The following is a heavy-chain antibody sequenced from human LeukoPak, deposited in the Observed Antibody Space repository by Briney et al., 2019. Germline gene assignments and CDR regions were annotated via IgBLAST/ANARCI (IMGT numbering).Heavy chain of an antibody. V-gene: IGHV4-31*03. CDR3: ATASGNSFFDY. Sequence: SQTLSLTCTMSGDSISSTGRHWTWIRQLPGKGLEWIGYITNSGNTYYTPSLRSRLTISVDTSANQFSLRLSALTAADTAMYYCATASGNSFFDYWGQGTLVIVSS. J-gene: IGHJ4*02. CDR1: GDSISSTGRH. D-gene: IGHD3-10*01. CDR2: ITNSGNT.